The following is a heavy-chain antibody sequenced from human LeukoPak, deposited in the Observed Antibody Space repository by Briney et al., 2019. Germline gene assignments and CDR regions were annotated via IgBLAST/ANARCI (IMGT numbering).Heavy chain of an antibody. CDR3: ARPSCSSTSCGADY. CDR2: INPNSGGT. Sequence: ASVKVSCKAPGYTFTGYYIQWVRQAPGQGLEWMGWINPNSGGTNYAQRFQGRVTMTRDTSISTAYMELSRLRSDDTAIYYCARPSCSSTSCGADYWGQGTLVTVSS. D-gene: IGHD2-2*01. J-gene: IGHJ4*02. V-gene: IGHV1-2*02. CDR1: GYTFTGYY.